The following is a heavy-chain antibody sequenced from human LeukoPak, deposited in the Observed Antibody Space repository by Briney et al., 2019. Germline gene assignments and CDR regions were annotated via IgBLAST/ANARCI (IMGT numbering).Heavy chain of an antibody. CDR2: INAGNGNT. CDR1: GYTFTSYA. J-gene: IGHJ5*02. Sequence: ASVKVSCKASGYTFTSYAMHWVRQAPGQRLEWMGWINAGNGNTKYSQEFQGRVTITRDTSSTTVYMDLTRLRSDDTAVYFCARPLGSLKEYWWFDPWGQGTLVTVSS. CDR3: ARPLGSLKEYWWFDP. V-gene: IGHV1-3*01. D-gene: IGHD2/OR15-2a*01.